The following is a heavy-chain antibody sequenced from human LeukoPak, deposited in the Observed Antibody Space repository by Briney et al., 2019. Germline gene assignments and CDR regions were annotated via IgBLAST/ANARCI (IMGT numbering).Heavy chain of an antibody. D-gene: IGHD6-13*01. CDR1: GFTVSSNY. V-gene: IGHV3-53*04. CDR2: IYSGGST. J-gene: IGHJ6*02. Sequence: GGSLRLSCAASGFTVSSNYMSWFRQAPGKGLEWVSVIYSGGSTYYADSVKGRFTISRHNSKNTLYLQMNSLRAEDTAVYYCARIAAARYYYYGMDVWGQGTTVTVSS. CDR3: ARIAAARYYYYGMDV.